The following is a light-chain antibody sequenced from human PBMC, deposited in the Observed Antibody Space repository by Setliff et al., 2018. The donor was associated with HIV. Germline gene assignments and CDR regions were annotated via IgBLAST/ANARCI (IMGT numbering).Light chain of an antibody. CDR2: DIT. J-gene: IGLJ1*01. V-gene: IGLV2-11*01. Sequence: QSALTQPRSVSGSPGQSVTFSCTGASSDIGGYKYVSWYQQHPGKAPKVLIYDITKRPSGVPDRFSDFKSGNTASLTISGLQADDEADYYCSSYASSNNYVFGSGTKVTVL. CDR3: SSYASSNNYV. CDR1: SSDIGGYKY.